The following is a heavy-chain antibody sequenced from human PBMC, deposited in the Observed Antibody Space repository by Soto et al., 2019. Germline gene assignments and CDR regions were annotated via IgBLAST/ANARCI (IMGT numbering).Heavy chain of an antibody. D-gene: IGHD6-13*01. CDR1: GYTFTSYD. CDR3: ARDIGSSWYVPYYSGMDV. V-gene: IGHV1-8*01. Sequence: ASVKVSCKASGYTFTSYDINWVRQATGQGLEWMGWMNPNSGNTGYAQKFQGRVTMTRNTSISTAYMELSSLRSEDTAVYYCARDIGSSWYVPYYSGMDVWGQGTTVTVS. J-gene: IGHJ6*02. CDR2: MNPNSGNT.